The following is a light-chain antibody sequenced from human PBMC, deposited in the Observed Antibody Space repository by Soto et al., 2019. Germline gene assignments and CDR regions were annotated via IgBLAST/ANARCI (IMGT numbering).Light chain of an antibody. CDR2: GAS. CDR1: QSVGTY. Sequence: EIVLTQSPATLSLSPGEGATLSCRASQSVGTYLAWYQQKPGQSPRLLIYGASNRATGIPARFSGSGSGTDFTLSISSLEPEDFAIYYCQQRSNWPPSITFGHGTRLEIK. V-gene: IGKV3-11*01. CDR3: QQRSNWPPSIT. J-gene: IGKJ5*01.